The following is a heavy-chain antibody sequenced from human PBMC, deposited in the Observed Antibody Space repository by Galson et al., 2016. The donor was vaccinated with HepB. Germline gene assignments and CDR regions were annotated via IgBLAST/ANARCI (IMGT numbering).Heavy chain of an antibody. J-gene: IGHJ6*02. CDR1: GVSISGPSW. Sequence: SETLSLTCAVSGVSISGPSWWNWVRQPPGKGLEWIGEIYHSGSTNYNPSLKSRVSMSVDESKNLFSLKLSSVTAADTAIYYCARFFCFGSGNIYYKYVMDVWGQGTTVTVSS. V-gene: IGHV4-4*02. D-gene: IGHD3-10*01. CDR3: ARFFCFGSGNIYYKYVMDV. CDR2: IYHSGST.